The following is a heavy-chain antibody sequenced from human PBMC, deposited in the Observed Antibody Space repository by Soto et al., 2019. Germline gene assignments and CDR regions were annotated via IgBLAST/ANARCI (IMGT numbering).Heavy chain of an antibody. J-gene: IGHJ4*02. D-gene: IGHD6-13*01. Sequence: EVQLVESGGGLVQPGGSLRLSCAASGFTFSRYWMTWVRQAPEKGLEWVANIKQDGSEKYYVDSVKGRFTISRDNAENSLYLQMNSLRVEDTAVYYCTRDDHYSSQDWGQGTLVTVCS. V-gene: IGHV3-7*05. CDR1: GFTFSRYW. CDR3: TRDDHYSSQD. CDR2: IKQDGSEK.